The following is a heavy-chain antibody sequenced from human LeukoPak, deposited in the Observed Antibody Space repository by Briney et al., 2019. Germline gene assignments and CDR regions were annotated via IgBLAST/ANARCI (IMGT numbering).Heavy chain of an antibody. CDR1: GYTFTSYY. D-gene: IGHD6-25*01. CDR2: INPSGGST. Sequence: ASVKVSCKASGYTFTSYYMHWVRQAPGQGLGWMGMINPSGGSTGYAQKFQARVTMTRDTSTSTVYMELSSLRSEDTAVYYCARGLVAAAALDYWGQGTLVIVSS. V-gene: IGHV1-46*01. J-gene: IGHJ4*02. CDR3: ARGLVAAAALDY.